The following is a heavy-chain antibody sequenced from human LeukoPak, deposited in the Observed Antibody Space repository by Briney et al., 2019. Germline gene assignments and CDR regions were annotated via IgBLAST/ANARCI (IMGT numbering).Heavy chain of an antibody. Sequence: PSETLSLTCTVSGGSISSYYWSWIRQPPGKGLEWIGYIYYSGSTNYNPSLKSRVTISVDTSKNQFSLKLSSVTAADTAVYHCARVTAMVYDFDYWGQGTLVTVSS. CDR2: IYYSGST. CDR1: GGSISSYY. V-gene: IGHV4-59*01. J-gene: IGHJ4*02. CDR3: ARVTAMVYDFDY. D-gene: IGHD5-18*01.